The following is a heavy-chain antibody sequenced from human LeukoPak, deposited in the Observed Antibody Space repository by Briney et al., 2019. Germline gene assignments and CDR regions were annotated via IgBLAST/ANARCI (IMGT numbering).Heavy chain of an antibody. CDR3: ARAAVAHDYYYGMDV. Sequence: GGSLRLSCAASGFTFSSYALSWVRQAPGKGLEWVSGMVGRGGTITYADSVKGRFTISRDNSKYRLFLQMDSLRADDTAIYYCARAAVAHDYYYGMDVWGQGTTVTVSS. V-gene: IGHV3-23*01. CDR2: MVGRGGTI. J-gene: IGHJ6*02. D-gene: IGHD6-19*01. CDR1: GFTFSSYA.